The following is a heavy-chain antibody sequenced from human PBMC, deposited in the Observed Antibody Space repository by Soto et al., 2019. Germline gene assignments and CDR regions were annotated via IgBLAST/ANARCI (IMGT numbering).Heavy chain of an antibody. Sequence: QVQLVESGGGVVQPGRSLRLSCAASGFTFSNYAMHWVRQAPGKGLEWLAIISYDGDNEYYADSVRGRFTISRDNSKNTFDLXXNNLRHEDAAVYYCAKDGGPVCCNSPGCSAKHFDYWGQGTLVTVSS. J-gene: IGHJ4*02. CDR2: ISYDGDNE. CDR3: AKDGGPVCCNSPGCSAKHFDY. CDR1: GFTFSNYA. V-gene: IGHV3-30*18. D-gene: IGHD2-2*01.